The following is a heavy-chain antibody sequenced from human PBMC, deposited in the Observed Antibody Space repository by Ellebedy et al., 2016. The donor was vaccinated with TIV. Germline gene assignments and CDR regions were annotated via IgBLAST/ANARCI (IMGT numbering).Heavy chain of an antibody. CDR3: ASRAIFGMGIDAFDI. CDR1: GGSISSYY. J-gene: IGHJ3*02. D-gene: IGHD3-3*01. Sequence: SETLSLXCPVSGGSISSYYWSWIRQPPGKGLEWIGYIYYSGSTNYNPSLKSRVTISVDTSKNQFSLKLSSVTAADTAVYYCASRAIFGMGIDAFDIWGQGTMVTVSS. CDR2: IYYSGST. V-gene: IGHV4-59*01.